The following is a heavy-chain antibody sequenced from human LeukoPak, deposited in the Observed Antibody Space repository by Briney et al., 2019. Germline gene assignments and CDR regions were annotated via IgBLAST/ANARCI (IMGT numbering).Heavy chain of an antibody. CDR2: IKQDGGEK. CDR1: GFSFSSYW. D-gene: IGHD6-13*01. V-gene: IGHV3-7*04. J-gene: IGHJ4*02. CDR3: AKGTNIAAGIFDY. Sequence: GGSLRLSCAASGFSFSSYWLSWVRQAPGKGLEWVANIKQDGGEKTYVDSVKGRFTISRDNAKNSLYLQMSSLRADDTAVYYCAKGTNIAAGIFDYWGQGTLVTVSS.